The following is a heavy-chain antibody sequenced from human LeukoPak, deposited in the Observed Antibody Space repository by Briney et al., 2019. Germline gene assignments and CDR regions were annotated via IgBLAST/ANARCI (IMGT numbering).Heavy chain of an antibody. CDR1: GYTFTGYY. CDR3: ARLRITIFGVALIFDY. V-gene: IGHV1-2*06. Sequence: ASVKVSCKASGYTFTGYYMHWVRQAPGQGLEWMGRINPNSGGTNYAQKPQGRVTMTTDTSTSTAYMELRSLRSDDTAVYYCARLRITIFGVALIFDYWGQGTLVTVSS. D-gene: IGHD3-3*01. J-gene: IGHJ4*02. CDR2: INPNSGGT.